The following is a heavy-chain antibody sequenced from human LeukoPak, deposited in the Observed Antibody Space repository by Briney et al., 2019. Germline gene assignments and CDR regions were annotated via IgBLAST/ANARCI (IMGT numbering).Heavy chain of an antibody. J-gene: IGHJ4*02. Sequence: GGSLRLSCAASGFTVSSNYMSWVRQAPGKGLEWVSVIYSGGSTYYAGSVKGRFTISRDNSKNTLYLQMNSLRAEDTAVYYCARVRAGTRSSDYWGQGTLVTVSS. CDR1: GFTVSSNY. V-gene: IGHV3-66*01. CDR2: IYSGGST. D-gene: IGHD6-13*01. CDR3: ARVRAGTRSSDY.